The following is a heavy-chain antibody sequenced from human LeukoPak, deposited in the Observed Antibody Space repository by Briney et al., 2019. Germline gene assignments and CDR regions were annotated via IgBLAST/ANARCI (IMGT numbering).Heavy chain of an antibody. CDR3: AKDISYGSGSYQSFDY. D-gene: IGHD3-10*01. V-gene: IGHV3-9*01. CDR2: ISWNSGSI. Sequence: LSLTCAVSGGSISSSYWSWIRQPPGKGLEWVSGISWNSGSIGYADSVKGRFTISRDNAKNSLYLQMNSLRAEDTALYYCAKDISYGSGSYQSFDYWGQGTLVTVSS. CDR1: GGSISSSY. J-gene: IGHJ4*02.